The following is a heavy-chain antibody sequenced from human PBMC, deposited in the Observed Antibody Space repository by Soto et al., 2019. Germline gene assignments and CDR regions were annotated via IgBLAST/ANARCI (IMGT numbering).Heavy chain of an antibody. J-gene: IGHJ4*02. Sequence: GASLKISCKGSGYSFTSYWIGWVRQMPGKGLEWLGIIYPGDSATRYSPSFQGQVTISADMSISTAYLQWSSRKASDTAMYYCARLMVGGSISHFDYWCEGTLVTVSS. CDR1: GYSFTSYW. V-gene: IGHV5-51*01. D-gene: IGHD3-10*01. CDR2: IYPGDSAT. CDR3: ARLMVGGSISHFDY.